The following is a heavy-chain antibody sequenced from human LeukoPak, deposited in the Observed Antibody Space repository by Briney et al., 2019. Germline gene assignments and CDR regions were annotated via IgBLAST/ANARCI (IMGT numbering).Heavy chain of an antibody. J-gene: IGHJ4*02. CDR1: GYTFTGYY. CDR2: VNPNSGGT. CDR3: ARVVDSSGWYGEDY. D-gene: IGHD6-19*01. V-gene: IGHV1-2*02. Sequence: ASVKVSCKASGYTFTGYYMHWVRQAPGQGLEWMGWVNPNSGGTNYAQKFQGRVTMTRDTPTSTVYMELSSLRSEDTAVYYCARVVDSSGWYGEDYWGQGTLVTVSS.